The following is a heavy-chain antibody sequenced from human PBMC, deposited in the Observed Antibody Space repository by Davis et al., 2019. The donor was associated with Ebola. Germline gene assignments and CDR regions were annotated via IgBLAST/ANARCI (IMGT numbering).Heavy chain of an antibody. J-gene: IGHJ6*04. Sequence: GESLKISCKGSGYSFTSYWISWVRQMPGKGLEWMGRVDPRDSYANYSPSFQGHVTISTDKSINTALLQWSSLKASDTAVYYCARVSWAYGDHGGMDVWGNGTTVTVSS. CDR3: ARVSWAYGDHGGMDV. V-gene: IGHV5-10-1*01. CDR2: VDPRDSYA. D-gene: IGHD4-17*01. CDR1: GYSFTSYW.